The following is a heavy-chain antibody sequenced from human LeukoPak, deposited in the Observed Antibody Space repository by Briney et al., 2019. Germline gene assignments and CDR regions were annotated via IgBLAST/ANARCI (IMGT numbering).Heavy chain of an antibody. J-gene: IGHJ4*02. D-gene: IGHD3-22*01. CDR1: GFTFSSYW. V-gene: IGHV3-7*01. Sequence: GSLRLSCAASGFTFSSYWMSWVRQAPGKGLEWVANIKQDGSEKYYVDSVKGRFTISRDNAKNSLYLQMNSLRAEDTAVYYCARDWGFTYYYDSSGYYYPTPNFDYWGQGTLVTVSS. CDR2: IKQDGSEK. CDR3: ARDWGFTYYYDSSGYYYPTPNFDY.